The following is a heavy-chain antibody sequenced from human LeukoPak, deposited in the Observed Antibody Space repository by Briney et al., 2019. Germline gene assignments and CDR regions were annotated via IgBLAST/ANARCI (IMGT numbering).Heavy chain of an antibody. D-gene: IGHD3-22*01. J-gene: IGHJ4*02. V-gene: IGHV3-23*01. CDR1: GFTFSSYA. CDR2: ISGSGGST. CDR3: AKGDYDSPQGYFDY. Sequence: LPGGSLRLSCAASGFTFSSYAMSWVRQAPGKGLEWVSAISGSGGSTYYADSVKGRFTISRDNSKNSLYLQMNSLRAEDMALYYCAKGDYDSPQGYFDYWGQGTLVTVSS.